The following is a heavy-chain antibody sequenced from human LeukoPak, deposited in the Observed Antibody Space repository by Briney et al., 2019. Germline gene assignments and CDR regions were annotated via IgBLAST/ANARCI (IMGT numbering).Heavy chain of an antibody. J-gene: IGHJ4*02. CDR1: GFTFDDYA. Sequence: GGSLRLSCAASGFTFDDYAMHWVRQAPRKGLEWVSGISWNSGSIGYADSVKGRFTISRDNAKNSLYLQMNSLRAEDTALYYCAKDIDYVDSGYFDYWGQGTLVTVSS. CDR2: ISWNSGSI. CDR3: AKDIDYVDSGYFDY. D-gene: IGHD4-17*01. V-gene: IGHV3-9*01.